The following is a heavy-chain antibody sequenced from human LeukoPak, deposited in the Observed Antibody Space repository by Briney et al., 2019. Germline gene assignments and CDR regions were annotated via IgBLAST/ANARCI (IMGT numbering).Heavy chain of an antibody. V-gene: IGHV3-9*01. D-gene: IGHD4/OR15-4a*01. Sequence: SLRLSCAASGFTFDDYAMHWVRQAPGKGLEWVSGISWNSGSIGYADSVKGRFTISRDNAKNTLYLQMNSLRAEDTALYYCAKGRHDYREGPDYWGQGTLVTVSS. J-gene: IGHJ4*02. CDR1: GFTFDDYA. CDR2: ISWNSGSI. CDR3: AKGRHDYREGPDY.